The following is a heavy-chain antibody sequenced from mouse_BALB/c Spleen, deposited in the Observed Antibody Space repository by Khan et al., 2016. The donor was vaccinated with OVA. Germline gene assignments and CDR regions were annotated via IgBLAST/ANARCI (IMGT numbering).Heavy chain of an antibody. J-gene: IGHJ3*01. CDR3: TRGGYGSFGY. Sequence: QVQLKQSGAELARPGASVKMSCKASGYIFTSYMMHWVKQRPGQGLEWVGDINPSSGYNNYNQKFKDKATLTAEKSSSTAYRQRSSLTSEDSAVYYCTRGGYGSFGYWGQGTLVTVSA. D-gene: IGHD1-1*01. CDR2: INPSSGYN. V-gene: IGHV1-4*01. CDR1: GYIFTSYM.